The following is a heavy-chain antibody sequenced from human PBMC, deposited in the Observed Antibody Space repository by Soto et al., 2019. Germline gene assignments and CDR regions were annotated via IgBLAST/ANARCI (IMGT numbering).Heavy chain of an antibody. D-gene: IGHD6-19*01. CDR3: AKDLSLSSGWYGGGYYFDY. V-gene: IGHV3-23*01. J-gene: IGHJ4*02. Sequence: EVQLLESGGGLVQPGGSLRLSCPASGFTLTSYAMSWARRAPGKGREWVSAFSGSGGSTYYADSVKGRFTISRDNSKNTLYLQMNSLRAEDTAVYYCAKDLSLSSGWYGGGYYFDYWGQGTLVTVSS. CDR1: GFTLTSYA. CDR2: FSGSGGST.